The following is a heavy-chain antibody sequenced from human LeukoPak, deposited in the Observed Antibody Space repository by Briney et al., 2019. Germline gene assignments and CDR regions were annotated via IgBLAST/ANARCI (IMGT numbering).Heavy chain of an antibody. Sequence: GGSLRLSCAASGFTFDDYGMTWVRQAPGKGLEWVSGINWNGGNTGYADSVKGRFTISRDNAQNSLYLQMNSLRAEDTALYYCVRVASNCDFDYWGQGTLVSVSS. CDR3: VRVASNCDFDY. J-gene: IGHJ4*02. CDR1: GFTFDDYG. CDR2: INWNGGNT. D-gene: IGHD4-11*01. V-gene: IGHV3-20*04.